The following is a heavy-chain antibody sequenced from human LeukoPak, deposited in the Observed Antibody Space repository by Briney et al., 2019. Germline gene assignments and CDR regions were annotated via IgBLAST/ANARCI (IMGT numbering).Heavy chain of an antibody. CDR3: ARGRGDFWRPFDY. V-gene: IGHV4-59*01. J-gene: IGHJ4*02. CDR1: GGSISSYY. CDR2: IYYSGST. D-gene: IGHD3-3*01. Sequence: SETLSLTCTVSGGSISSYYWSWIRQPPVKGLEWIGYIYYSGSTNYNPSLKSRVTISVDTSKNQFSLKLSSVTAADTAVYYCARGRGDFWRPFDYWGQGTLVTVSS.